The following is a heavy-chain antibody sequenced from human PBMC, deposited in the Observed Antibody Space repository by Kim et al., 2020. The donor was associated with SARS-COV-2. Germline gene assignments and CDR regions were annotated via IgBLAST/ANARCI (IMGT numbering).Heavy chain of an antibody. Sequence: GESLKISCKGSGYRFTSYWIGWERQMPGKGLEWMGIIYPGDSDTRYSPSFQGQVTISADKSISTAYLQWSSLKASDTAMYYCATPPGSYYDSSGYRVFDFWGQGTLVTVSS. D-gene: IGHD3-22*01. CDR3: ATPPGSYYDSSGYRVFDF. J-gene: IGHJ4*02. CDR1: GYRFTSYW. CDR2: IYPGDSDT. V-gene: IGHV5-51*01.